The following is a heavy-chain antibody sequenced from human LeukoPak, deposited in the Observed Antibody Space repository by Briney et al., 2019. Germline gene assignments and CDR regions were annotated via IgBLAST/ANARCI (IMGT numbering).Heavy chain of an antibody. D-gene: IGHD3-22*01. J-gene: IGHJ4*02. CDR1: GFTFSSYE. V-gene: IGHV3-23*01. Sequence: GGSLRLSCAASGFTFSSYEMNWVRQAPGKGLEWVSGINNSGDRTYYADSVKGRFTISRDISKNTLYLQMNSLRAEDTAVYYCAKGRSDIDYWGQGILVTVSS. CDR3: AKGRSDIDY. CDR2: INNSGDRT.